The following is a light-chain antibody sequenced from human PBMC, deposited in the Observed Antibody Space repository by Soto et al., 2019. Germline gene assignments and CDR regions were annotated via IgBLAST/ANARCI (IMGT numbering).Light chain of an antibody. Sequence: QSALTQPPSASGSPGQSVTISCTGPSSDVGGYKYVSWYQQHPGKAPKLMIYEVSKRPSGVPDRFSGSKSGNTASLTVSGLQAEDEADYYCSSYAGSNNLVFGGGTQLTVL. J-gene: IGLJ3*02. CDR2: EVS. V-gene: IGLV2-8*01. CDR3: SSYAGSNNLV. CDR1: SSDVGGYKY.